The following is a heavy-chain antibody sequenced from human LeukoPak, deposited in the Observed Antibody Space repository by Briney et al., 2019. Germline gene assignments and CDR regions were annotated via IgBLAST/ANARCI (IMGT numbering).Heavy chain of an antibody. Sequence: SETLSLTCTVSGGSISSSSYFWDWIRQPPGKGLEWIGSIYYSGSTYYNPSLKNRVTISLDTAKNHFSLKLSSVTAAETAVYYCARELKGVTPYYYWGQGTLVTVSS. CDR1: GGSISSSSYF. J-gene: IGHJ4*02. CDR2: IYYSGST. CDR3: ARELKGVTPYYY. D-gene: IGHD4-23*01. V-gene: IGHV4-39*07.